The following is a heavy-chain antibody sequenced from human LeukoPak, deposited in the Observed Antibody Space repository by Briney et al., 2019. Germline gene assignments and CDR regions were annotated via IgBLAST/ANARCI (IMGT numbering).Heavy chain of an antibody. D-gene: IGHD6-19*01. CDR1: DDSITMYY. J-gene: IGHJ6*03. V-gene: IGHV4-59*01. CDR2: VDHTGST. CDR3: AREGGIVVAGTWGRNSYYMDV. Sequence: SETLSLTRSVSDDSITMYYWTWIRQPPGKGLEWIGYVDHTGSTHFNPPLNGRVSISRDTTNNLFSLRLRSVTAADTAVYYCAREGGIVVAGTWGRNSYYMDVWGKGTTVTVSS.